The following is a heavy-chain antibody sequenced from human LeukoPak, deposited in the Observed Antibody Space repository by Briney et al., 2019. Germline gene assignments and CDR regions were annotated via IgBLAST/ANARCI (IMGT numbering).Heavy chain of an antibody. CDR3: ARDAQRGFDYSNSLEY. CDR2: IWSDGSNR. CDR1: GFIDSRYC. Sequence: PGRSLRLSGAAYGFIDSRYCMHWVRQAPGKGLEWVAAIWSDGSNRFYAGPVKGRFTISRDNSQNTLFLQMNSLRAEDTAMYYCARDAQRGFDYSNSLEYWGHGTLVTVSS. J-gene: IGHJ4*01. D-gene: IGHD4-11*01. V-gene: IGHV3-33*01.